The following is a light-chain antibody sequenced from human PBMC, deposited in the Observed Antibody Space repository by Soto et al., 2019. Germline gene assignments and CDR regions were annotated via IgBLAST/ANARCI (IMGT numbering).Light chain of an antibody. V-gene: IGLV2-14*03. J-gene: IGLJ2*01. CDR2: HVS. CDR3: CSYTSSRTLV. CDR1: SSDVGGYNF. Sequence: QSALTQPASVSGSPGQSITISCSGTSSDVGGYNFVSWYQHHPGKPPKLMLYHVSNRPSGVSSRVSGSKSGNTASLTISGLQAEVEAHYYCCSYTSSRTLVFGGGTKLTVL.